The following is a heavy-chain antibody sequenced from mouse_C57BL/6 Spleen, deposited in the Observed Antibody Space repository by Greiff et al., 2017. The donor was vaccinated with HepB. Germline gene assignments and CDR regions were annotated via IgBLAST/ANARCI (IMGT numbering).Heavy chain of an antibody. CDR2: INPNNGGT. V-gene: IGHV1-26*01. D-gene: IGHD2-4*01. CDR3: ARGDYDGDWFAY. J-gene: IGHJ3*01. Sequence: EVQLQQSGPELVKPGASVKISCKASGYTFTDYYMNWVKQSHGKSLEWIGDINPNNGGTSYNQKFKGKATLTVDKSSSTAYMELRSLTSEDSAVYYCARGDYDGDWFAYWGQGTLVTVSA. CDR1: GYTFTDYY.